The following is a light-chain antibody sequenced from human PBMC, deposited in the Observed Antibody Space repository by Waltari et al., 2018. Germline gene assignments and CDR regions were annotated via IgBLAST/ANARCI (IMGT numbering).Light chain of an antibody. CDR1: SSDIGGYSY. V-gene: IGLV2-14*01. CDR3: RSSTNGSGWL. Sequence: QSALTQPASVSGSPGQSITFSCPGTSSDIGGYSYVSWDQQYAGKAPKLVIYVVSNRPSGLSSRFSCSKAVNTASLTISGLQAEDEATYYCRSSTNGSGWLCGGGTKLAVL. J-gene: IGLJ3*02. CDR2: VVS.